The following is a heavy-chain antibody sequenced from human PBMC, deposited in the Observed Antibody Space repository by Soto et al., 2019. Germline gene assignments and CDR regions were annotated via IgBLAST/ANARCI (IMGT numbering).Heavy chain of an antibody. CDR2: IYYSGST. V-gene: IGHV4-28*01. CDR1: GYSISSSNW. D-gene: IGHD1-1*01. J-gene: IGHJ5*02. CDR3: ARTAWDDMPHNWFDP. Sequence: QVQLQESGPGLVKPSDTLSLTCAVSGYSISSSNWWGWIRQPPGKGLEWIGYIYYSGSTYYNPSLKSRVTMSVDTSKNQFSPKLSSVTAVDTAVYYCARTAWDDMPHNWFDPWGQGTLVTVSS.